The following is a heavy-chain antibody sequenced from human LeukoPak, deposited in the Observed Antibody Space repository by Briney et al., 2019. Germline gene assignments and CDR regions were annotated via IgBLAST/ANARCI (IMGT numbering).Heavy chain of an antibody. J-gene: IGHJ4*02. CDR2: INPDGNKK. D-gene: IGHD5-18*01. Sequence: GGSLRLSCAVSGLTFSSSWMDWVRQAPGKGLEWVASINPDGNKKHSADSVKGRFTISRDNAENSLYLQMNSLRAEDTAFYYCARDLAYSRLDYWGQGMLVTVSS. V-gene: IGHV3-7*01. CDR1: GLTFSSSW. CDR3: ARDLAYSRLDY.